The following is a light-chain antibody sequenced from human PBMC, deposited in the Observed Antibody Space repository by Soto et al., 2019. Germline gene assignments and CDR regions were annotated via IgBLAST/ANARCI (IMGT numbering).Light chain of an antibody. CDR3: QQGKSFPLT. V-gene: IGKV1-12*01. J-gene: IGKJ4*01. CDR2: KAS. CDR1: QDINSW. Sequence: DIQMTESPSSVSASVGDRVTITCGASQDINSWLAWYQQKPGLAPKLLIYKASSLQGGVPSRFSGSRSGTDFTLTISSLQPEDFATYFCQQGKSFPLTFGGGTKVHIK.